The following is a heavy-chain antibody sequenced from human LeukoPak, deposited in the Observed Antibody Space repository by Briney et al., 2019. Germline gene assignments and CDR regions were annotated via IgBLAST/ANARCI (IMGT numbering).Heavy chain of an antibody. V-gene: IGHV3-30*02. CDR3: ARGADGVSSNSRGWFDP. D-gene: IGHD2-15*01. CDR2: IRYDGSNK. Sequence: GGSLRLSCAASGFTFSSYGMHWVRQAPGKGLEWVAFIRYDGSNKYYADSVKGRFTISRDNARNSLYLQMNTLRAEDTAVYSCARGADGVSSNSRGWFDPWGQGTLVTVS. J-gene: IGHJ5*02. CDR1: GFTFSSYG.